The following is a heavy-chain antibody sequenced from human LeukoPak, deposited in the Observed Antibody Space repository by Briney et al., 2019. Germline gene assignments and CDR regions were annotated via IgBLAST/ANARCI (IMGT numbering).Heavy chain of an antibody. D-gene: IGHD3-22*01. Sequence: SETLSLTCSVSGGSISSAGYYWSWIRQHPGKGLEWIGYIYYSGSTYYNPSLKSRVTISVDTSKNQFSLKLNSLTDADTAVYYCARDTPGGYDSAAGKLDYWGQGTLVTVSS. CDR1: GGSISSAGYY. CDR2: IYYSGST. CDR3: ARDTPGGYDSAAGKLDY. V-gene: IGHV4-31*03. J-gene: IGHJ4*02.